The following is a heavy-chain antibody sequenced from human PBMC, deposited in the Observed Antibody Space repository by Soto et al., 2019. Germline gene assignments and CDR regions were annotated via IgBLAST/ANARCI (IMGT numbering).Heavy chain of an antibody. D-gene: IGHD2-15*01. CDR3: VRKEGVVVATNCYYYGMDV. Sequence: QVQLVQSGAEVKKPGSSVKVSCKASGGTFSSYAISWVRQAPGQGLEWMGGIIPIFGTANYAQKFQGRVTITADESTSTAYMELSSLRSEDTAVYYCVRKEGVVVATNCYYYGMDVWGQGTTVTVSS. CDR1: GGTFSSYA. V-gene: IGHV1-69*01. CDR2: IIPIFGTA. J-gene: IGHJ6*02.